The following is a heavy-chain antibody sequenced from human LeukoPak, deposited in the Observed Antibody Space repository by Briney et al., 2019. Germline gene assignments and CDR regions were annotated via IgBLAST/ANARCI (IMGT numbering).Heavy chain of an antibody. V-gene: IGHV3-7*03. J-gene: IGHJ4*02. CDR2: INKDGSEK. CDR3: ATYTQHFGAPGGADY. D-gene: IGHD2-8*02. CDR1: RLTFSGYW. Sequence: GGSLTLSCVVSRLTFSGYWMRWVRQAPGKGLDWVAAINKDGSEKRYVDSVEGRFTISRDNARNSVYLQMTSLGAEDTAVYYCATYTQHFGAPGGADYWGLGTLVTVSS.